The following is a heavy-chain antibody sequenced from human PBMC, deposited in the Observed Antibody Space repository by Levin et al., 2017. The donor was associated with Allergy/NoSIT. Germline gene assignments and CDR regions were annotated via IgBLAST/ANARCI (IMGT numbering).Heavy chain of an antibody. CDR2: IYYSGST. CDR3: ARARRGTDDAFDI. CDR1: GGSIRSYY. Sequence: SQTLSLPCTVSGGSIRSYYWSWIRQPPGKGLEWIGYIYYSGSTNYNPSLKSRVTISVDTSKNQFSLKLSSVTAADTAVYYCARARRGTDDAFDIWGQGTMVTVSS. J-gene: IGHJ3*02. V-gene: IGHV4-59*01. D-gene: IGHD1-1*01.